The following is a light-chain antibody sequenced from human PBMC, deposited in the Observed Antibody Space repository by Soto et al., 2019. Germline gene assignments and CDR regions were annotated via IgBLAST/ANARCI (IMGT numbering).Light chain of an antibody. CDR3: SSYTSSSTVI. CDR2: DVS. Sequence: QSALTQPASVSGSPGQSITISCTGTSSDIGGYNYISWYQQLPGKAPKFIIYDVSNRPSGVSNRFSGSRSGNTASLTISGHEAEEAADYYCSSYTSSSTVIFGGGTKLTVL. CDR1: SSDIGGYNY. J-gene: IGLJ2*01. V-gene: IGLV2-14*01.